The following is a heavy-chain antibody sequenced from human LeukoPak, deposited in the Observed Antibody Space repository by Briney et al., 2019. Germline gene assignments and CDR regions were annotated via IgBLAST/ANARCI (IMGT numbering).Heavy chain of an antibody. J-gene: IGHJ4*02. V-gene: IGHV4-39*01. CDR2: ISYSGST. D-gene: IGHD1-14*01. CDR3: ASYGHNPPFHFDY. CDR1: GDSISSSNYY. Sequence: PSETLSLTCTVSGDSISSSNYYWGWIRQPPGKGLEWIATISYSGSTYSNPSLTSRVTISVDTSKNQFSLTLSSVTAADTAVYYCASYGHNPPFHFDYWGLGTLVTVSS.